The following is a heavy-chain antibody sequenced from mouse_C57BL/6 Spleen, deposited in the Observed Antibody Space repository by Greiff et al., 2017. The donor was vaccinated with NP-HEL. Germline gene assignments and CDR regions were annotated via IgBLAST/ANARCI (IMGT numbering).Heavy chain of an antibody. D-gene: IGHD2-1*01. J-gene: IGHJ4*01. CDR1: GYTFTSYW. Sequence: QVQLQQSGAELVMPGASVKLSCKASGYTFTSYWMHWVKQRPGQGLEWIGEIDPSDSYTNYNQKFKGKSTLTVDKSSSTAYMQLSSLTSEDSAVYYCARRSTIYYAMDYWGQGTSVTVSS. CDR2: IDPSDSYT. CDR3: ARRSTIYYAMDY. V-gene: IGHV1-69*01.